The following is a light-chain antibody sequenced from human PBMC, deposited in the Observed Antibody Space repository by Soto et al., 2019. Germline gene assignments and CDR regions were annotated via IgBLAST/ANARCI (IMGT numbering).Light chain of an antibody. CDR1: QSVLYSSNNKNY. Sequence: IVMTRAPDSLAVSLGESATINCKSSQSVLYSSNNKNYLAWYQQKPGQPPKLLIHWASIRESGVPDRFSGSGSGTDFTLTISSLQAEDVAVYYCQQYYSAPPTFGQGTKVDI. V-gene: IGKV4-1*01. CDR3: QQYYSAPPT. CDR2: WAS. J-gene: IGKJ1*01.